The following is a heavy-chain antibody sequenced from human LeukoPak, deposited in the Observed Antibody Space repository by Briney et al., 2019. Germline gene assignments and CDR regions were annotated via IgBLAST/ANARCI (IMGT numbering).Heavy chain of an antibody. CDR3: ARKRGSNHFDQ. CDR1: GFTFSAFW. Sequence: PGGFLRLSCAASGFTFSAFWMTWVRQAPGKGLEWVARINQVGSDKYYVDSVKGRFTISRDNAKNSLYLQMNSLRVEDTAVYFCARKRGSNHFDQWGQGTLVTVSS. J-gene: IGHJ4*02. CDR2: INQVGSDK. D-gene: IGHD4-23*01. V-gene: IGHV3-7*02.